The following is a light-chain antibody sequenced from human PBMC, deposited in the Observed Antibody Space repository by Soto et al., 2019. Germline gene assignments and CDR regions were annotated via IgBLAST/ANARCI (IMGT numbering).Light chain of an antibody. Sequence: DIVMTQSPLSLPVTPGEPASISCRSSQSLLHSNGYNYLDWYLQKPGQSPQLLIYLGSNRASGVPYRFSGSGSGTDFTLKISRVEAEDVGVYYCMQSLQTRNTFGQGTKLEIK. J-gene: IGKJ2*01. CDR3: MQSLQTRNT. V-gene: IGKV2-28*01. CDR2: LGS. CDR1: QSLLHSNGYNY.